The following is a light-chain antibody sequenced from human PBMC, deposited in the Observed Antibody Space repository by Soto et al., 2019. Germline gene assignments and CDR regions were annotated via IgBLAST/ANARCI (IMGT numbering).Light chain of an antibody. J-gene: IGKJ1*01. V-gene: IGKV3-20*01. Sequence: EIVMTQSPATLSVSPGERATLSCRASQSISVTYLAWYQQKPGQAPRLLIYGASNRATGIPDRFSGSGSGTDFTLTISRLEPEDFAVYYCQQYGSSGTVGQGTKVDIK. CDR3: QQYGSSGT. CDR2: GAS. CDR1: QSISVTY.